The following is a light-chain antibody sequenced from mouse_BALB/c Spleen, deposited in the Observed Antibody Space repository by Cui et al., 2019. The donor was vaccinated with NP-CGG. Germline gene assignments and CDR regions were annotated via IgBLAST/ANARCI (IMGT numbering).Light chain of an antibody. V-gene: IGLV1*01. J-gene: IGLJ1*01. CDR2: GTN. CDR1: TGAVTINNY. Sequence: QAVVTQESALTTSPGETVTLTCRSSTGAVTINNYANWVQEKPGHLFTGLIGGTNNRAPGVPARFSGSLIGDKAALTITGAQTEDEAIYFCALWYSNHWVFGGGTKLTVL. CDR3: ALWYSNHWV.